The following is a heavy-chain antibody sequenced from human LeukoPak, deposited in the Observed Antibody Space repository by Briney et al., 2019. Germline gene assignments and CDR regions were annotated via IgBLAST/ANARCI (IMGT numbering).Heavy chain of an antibody. CDR1: GFTFSSYS. V-gene: IGHV3-30-3*01. CDR3: ASSPLGMGRDY. Sequence: GRSLRLSCAASGFTFSSYSMHWVRQAPGKGLEWVAVLSSDGSNKYYADSVKGRFTISRDNSKNTLSLQMNSLRAEDTAVYYCASSPLGMGRDYWGQGTLVTASS. J-gene: IGHJ4*02. D-gene: IGHD7-27*01. CDR2: LSSDGSNK.